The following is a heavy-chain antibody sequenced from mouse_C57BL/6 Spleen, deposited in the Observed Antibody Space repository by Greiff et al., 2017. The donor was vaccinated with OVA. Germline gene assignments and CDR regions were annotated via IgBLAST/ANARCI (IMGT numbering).Heavy chain of an antibody. D-gene: IGHD1-1*01. V-gene: IGHV1-26*01. J-gene: IGHJ3*01. CDR1: GYTFTDYY. Sequence: VQLQQSGPELVKPGASVKISCKASGYTFTDYYMNWVKQSHGKSLEWIGDINPNNGGTSYNQKFKGKATLTVDTSSSPAYMEIRSLTSEDSAVYYSARSHHYGSRQFAYRGPGALVTVS. CDR2: INPNNGGT. CDR3: ARSHHYGSRQFAY.